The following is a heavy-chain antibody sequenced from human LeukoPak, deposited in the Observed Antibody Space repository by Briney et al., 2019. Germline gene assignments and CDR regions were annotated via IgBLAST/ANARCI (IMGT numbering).Heavy chain of an antibody. CDR2: INHSVST. Sequence: PSETLSLTCAVYGGSFSGYYWSWIRQPPGKGLEWIGEINHSVSTNYNPSLKSRVTISVDTSKNQFSLKLSSVTAADTAVYYCARGRRSTYSSSWYGGSGWPYFDYWGQGTLVTVSS. V-gene: IGHV4-34*01. J-gene: IGHJ4*02. CDR1: GGSFSGYY. CDR3: ARGRRSTYSSSWYGGSGWPYFDY. D-gene: IGHD6-13*01.